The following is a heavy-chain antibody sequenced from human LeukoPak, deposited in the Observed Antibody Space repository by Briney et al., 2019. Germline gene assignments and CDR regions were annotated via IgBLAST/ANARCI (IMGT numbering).Heavy chain of an antibody. CDR1: GFTFSSYS. CDR3: ARDPYSSSWYFGCCFDY. J-gene: IGHJ4*02. D-gene: IGHD6-13*01. Sequence: GGSLRLSCAASGFTFSSYSMNWVRPAPGKGLEWVSSISSSSSYIYYADSVKGRFTISRDNAKNSLYLQMNSLRAEDTAVYYCARDPYSSSWYFGCCFDYWGQGTLVTVSS. CDR2: ISSSSSYI. V-gene: IGHV3-21*01.